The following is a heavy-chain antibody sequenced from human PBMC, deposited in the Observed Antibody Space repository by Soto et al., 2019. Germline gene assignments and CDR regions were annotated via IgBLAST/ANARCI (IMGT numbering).Heavy chain of an antibody. V-gene: IGHV1-69*13. J-gene: IGHJ6*02. CDR3: ARMYYDFWSGYRSYYYYGMDV. D-gene: IGHD3-3*01. CDR2: IIPIFGTA. Sequence: SVKVSYKASGGTFSSYAISWVRQAPGQGLEWIGGIIPIFGTANYAQKFQGRVTITADESTSTAYMELSSLRSEDTAVYYCARMYYDFWSGYRSYYYYGMDVWGQGTTVTVSS. CDR1: GGTFSSYA.